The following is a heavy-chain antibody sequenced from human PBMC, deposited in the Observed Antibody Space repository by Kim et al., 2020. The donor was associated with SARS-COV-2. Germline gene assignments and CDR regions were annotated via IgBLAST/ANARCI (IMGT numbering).Heavy chain of an antibody. CDR3: ARAGIQLWSTHWYFDL. Sequence: SVKVSCKASGGTFSSYAISWVRQAPGQGLEWMGRIIPIFGTANYAQKFQGRVTITADESTSTAYMELSSLRSEDTAVYYCARAGIQLWSTHWYFDLWGRGTLVTVSS. V-gene: IGHV1-69*13. J-gene: IGHJ2*01. D-gene: IGHD5-18*01. CDR2: IIPIFGTA. CDR1: GGTFSSYA.